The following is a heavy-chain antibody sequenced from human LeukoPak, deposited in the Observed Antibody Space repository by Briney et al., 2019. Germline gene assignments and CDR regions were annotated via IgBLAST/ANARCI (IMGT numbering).Heavy chain of an antibody. V-gene: IGHV1-18*04. CDR3: ARAGRFGELLDWFDP. CDR1: GYTFTSYG. CDR2: ISAYNGNT. D-gene: IGHD3-10*01. Sequence: ASVKVSCKASGYTFTSYGISWVRQAPGQGLEWMGWISAYNGNTNYAQKLQGRVTMTTDTSTSTAYMELRSLRSDDTAVYYCARAGRFGELLDWFDPWGQGTLVTVSS. J-gene: IGHJ5*02.